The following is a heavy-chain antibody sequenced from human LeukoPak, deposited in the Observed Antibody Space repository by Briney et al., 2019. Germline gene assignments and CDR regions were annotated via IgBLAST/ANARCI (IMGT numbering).Heavy chain of an antibody. D-gene: IGHD6-19*01. Sequence: SETLSLTCTVSGGSISSYYWSWIRQPPGKGLEWIGYIYYSGSTNYNPSLKSRGTISVDTSKNQFSLKLSSVTAADTAVHYCARGALGGWKMYSFDYWGQGTLVTVSS. V-gene: IGHV4-59*01. CDR1: GGSISSYY. CDR3: ARGALGGWKMYSFDY. J-gene: IGHJ4*02. CDR2: IYYSGST.